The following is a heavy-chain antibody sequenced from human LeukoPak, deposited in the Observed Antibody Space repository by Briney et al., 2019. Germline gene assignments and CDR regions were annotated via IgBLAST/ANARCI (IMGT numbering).Heavy chain of an antibody. CDR2: INTNTGNP. J-gene: IGHJ3*02. CDR3: ARDIGGLRIQVPPDGFDI. Sequence: ASVKVSCKASGYTFTSYYMHWVRQAPGQGLEWMGWINTNTGNPTYAQGFTGRFVFSLDTSVSTAYLQISSLKAEDTAVYYCARDIGGLRIQVPPDGFDIWGQGTMVTVSS. V-gene: IGHV7-4-1*02. CDR1: GYTFTSYY. D-gene: IGHD5-18*01.